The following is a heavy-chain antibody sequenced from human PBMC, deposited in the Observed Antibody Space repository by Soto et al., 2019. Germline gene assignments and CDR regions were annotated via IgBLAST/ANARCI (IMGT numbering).Heavy chain of an antibody. Sequence: QVQLVQSGTEVKEPGASVKVSCKSSGYTFTNYYIHWVRQAPGQGLEWMGWINPNSGDTNYAQKFQGWVTLTRDTSISTTYMEMNRLSSDDTAVYSCARGVGTSWFDSWGQGTLITVSS. V-gene: IGHV1-2*04. CDR1: GYTFTNYY. CDR2: INPNSGDT. D-gene: IGHD1-26*01. J-gene: IGHJ5*01. CDR3: ARGVGTSWFDS.